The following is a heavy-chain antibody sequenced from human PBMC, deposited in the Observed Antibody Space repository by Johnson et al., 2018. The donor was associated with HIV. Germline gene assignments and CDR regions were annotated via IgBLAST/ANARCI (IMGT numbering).Heavy chain of an antibody. V-gene: IGHV3-7*05. J-gene: IGHJ3*02. Sequence: VQLVESGGGLVQPGGSLRLSCAASGITFSSYWMSWVRQAPGKGLEWVANIKQDGSEKYYADSVKGRFTISRDNAKNSMYLQMNRLRADDTAVYFCARVNIPSARPALRGVGAFDIWGQGTMVTVSS. CDR1: GITFSSYW. CDR3: ARVNIPSARPALRGVGAFDI. CDR2: IKQDGSEK. D-gene: IGHD2/OR15-2a*01.